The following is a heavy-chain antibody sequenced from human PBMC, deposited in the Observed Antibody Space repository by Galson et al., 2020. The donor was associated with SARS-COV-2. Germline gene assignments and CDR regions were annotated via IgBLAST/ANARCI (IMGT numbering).Heavy chain of an antibody. CDR1: GFTFDDYA. V-gene: IGHV3-9*01. Sequence: GGSLRLSCAASGFTFDDYAMHWVRQAPGKGLEWVSGISWNSGSIGYADSVKGRFTISRDNAKNSLYLQMNSLRAEDTALYYCAIDRNDAFDIWGQGTMVTVSS. CDR2: ISWNSGSI. D-gene: IGHD1-1*01. CDR3: AIDRNDAFDI. J-gene: IGHJ3*02.